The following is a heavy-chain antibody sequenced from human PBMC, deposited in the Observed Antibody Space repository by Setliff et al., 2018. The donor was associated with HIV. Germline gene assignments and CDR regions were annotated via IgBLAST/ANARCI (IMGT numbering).Heavy chain of an antibody. D-gene: IGHD3-22*01. V-gene: IGHV3-21*05. CDR3: AKRDYEDSTSYAPFFQY. Sequence: GGSLRLSCAASGFTFSRYGMHWVRQAPGKGLEWVSYISSSSSYTNYADSVKGRFTISRDNAKNSLYLQMNSLTAEDTAIYYCAKRDYEDSTSYAPFFQYWGQGTLVTVSS. CDR1: GFTFSRYG. CDR2: ISSSSSYT. J-gene: IGHJ1*01.